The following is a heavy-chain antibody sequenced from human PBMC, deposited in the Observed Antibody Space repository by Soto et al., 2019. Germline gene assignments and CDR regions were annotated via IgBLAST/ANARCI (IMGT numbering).Heavy chain of an antibody. CDR3: ARDTLELLYYFDY. J-gene: IGHJ4*02. CDR1: GFTFSNYW. Sequence: LRLSCAASGFTFSNYWMHWVRQAPGKGLVWVSRINSDGSSASYADSVKGRFTISRDNAKNTLYLQMNSLRAEDTAVYYCARDTLELLYYFDYWGQGTLVTVSS. V-gene: IGHV3-74*01. CDR2: INSDGSSA. D-gene: IGHD1-7*01.